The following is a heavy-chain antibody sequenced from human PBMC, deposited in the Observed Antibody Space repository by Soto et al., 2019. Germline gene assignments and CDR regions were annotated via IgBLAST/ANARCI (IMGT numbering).Heavy chain of an antibody. Sequence: PSETLSLTGTVSGGSISSYYWSWIRQPAGKGLEWIGRIYTSGSTNYDPSLKSRVTMSVDTSKNQFSLKLSSVTAADTAVYYCASSCSSTSCPGPNWFDPWGQGTLVTVS. CDR1: GGSISSYY. CDR3: ASSCSSTSCPGPNWFDP. V-gene: IGHV4-4*07. J-gene: IGHJ5*02. CDR2: IYTSGST. D-gene: IGHD2-2*01.